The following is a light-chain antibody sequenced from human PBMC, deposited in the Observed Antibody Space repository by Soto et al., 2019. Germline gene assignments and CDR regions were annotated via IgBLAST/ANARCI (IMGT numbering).Light chain of an antibody. Sequence: DIQMTQSPSTLSASVGDRVTITCRASQSSSSWLAWYQQKPGKAPKLLIYKASSLESGVPSRFSGSGSGTEFTLTISSLQPDDFATYYCKQYNSYYTFGQGTKLEIK. CDR1: QSSSSW. CDR3: KQYNSYYT. CDR2: KAS. V-gene: IGKV1-5*03. J-gene: IGKJ2*01.